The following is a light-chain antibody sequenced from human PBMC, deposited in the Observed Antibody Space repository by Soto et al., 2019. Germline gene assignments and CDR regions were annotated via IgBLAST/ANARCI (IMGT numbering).Light chain of an antibody. CDR3: QQYDNLPLT. Sequence: DIQMTQSPSSLSASVGDRVTITCQASQDITNSLNWYQQKPGKAPKVLIYDASILETGVLSRFSGSGSGTDFTFTISSLQPEDVATYYCQQYDNLPLTFGPGTTVDIE. CDR2: DAS. J-gene: IGKJ3*01. CDR1: QDITNS. V-gene: IGKV1-33*01.